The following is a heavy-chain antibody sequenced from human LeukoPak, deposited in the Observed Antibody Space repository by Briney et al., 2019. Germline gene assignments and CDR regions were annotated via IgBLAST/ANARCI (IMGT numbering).Heavy chain of an antibody. V-gene: IGHV4-39*07. Sequence: SETLSLTCTVSGGSISSSSYYRGWIRQPPGKGLEWIGSIYYSGSTYYNPSLKSRVTISVDTSKNQFSLKLSSVTAADTAVYYCAGGGGSASRLFDYWGQETLVTVSS. D-gene: IGHD3-16*01. CDR1: GGSISSSSYY. J-gene: IGHJ4*02. CDR3: AGGGGSASRLFDY. CDR2: IYYSGST.